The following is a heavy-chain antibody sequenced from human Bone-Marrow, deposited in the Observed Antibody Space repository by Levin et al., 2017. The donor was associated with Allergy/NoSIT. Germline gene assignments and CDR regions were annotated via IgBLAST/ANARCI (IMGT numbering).Heavy chain of an antibody. Sequence: PGGSLRLSCTASGFAFRTYWMNWVRQAPGKGLEWVANIKQDASETYYVDSEKGRFTISRDNTKNSVYLQMNSLRVDDTARYYCTTNRTAGGWWGQGTLVTVSS. V-gene: IGHV3-7*01. CDR2: IKQDASET. D-gene: IGHD1-14*01. CDR1: GFAFRTYW. CDR3: TTNRTAGGW. J-gene: IGHJ4*02.